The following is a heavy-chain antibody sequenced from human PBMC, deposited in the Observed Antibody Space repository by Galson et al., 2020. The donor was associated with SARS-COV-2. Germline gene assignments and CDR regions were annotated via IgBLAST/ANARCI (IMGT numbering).Heavy chain of an antibody. CDR2: IRSKNDGGTA. Sequence: TGGSLRLSCLASGFTFSNAWMSWVRQAPGEGLEWVGRIRSKNDGGTAEYAAPVNGRFFMSRDDSKNTVYLQMDSLKTEDTAVYYCATPSYYGGEWGQGNLVTV. CDR1: GFTFSNAW. V-gene: IGHV3-15*01. CDR3: ATPSYYGGE. D-gene: IGHD3-10*01. J-gene: IGHJ4*02.